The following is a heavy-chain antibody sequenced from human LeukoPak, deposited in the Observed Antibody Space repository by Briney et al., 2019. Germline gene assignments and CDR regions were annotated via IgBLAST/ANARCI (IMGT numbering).Heavy chain of an antibody. CDR2: ISPTGDST. CDR1: GFAFSAYA. J-gene: IGHJ4*02. Sequence: GGSLRLSCSASGFAFSAYAMHWVRQAPGKGLQYVSAISPTGDSTYYADSVKGRLSISRDNSKNTLYLQVSSLRPEDTAVYYCVPKGTEGYWGQGTLVTVSS. CDR3: VPKGTEGY. V-gene: IGHV3-64D*06.